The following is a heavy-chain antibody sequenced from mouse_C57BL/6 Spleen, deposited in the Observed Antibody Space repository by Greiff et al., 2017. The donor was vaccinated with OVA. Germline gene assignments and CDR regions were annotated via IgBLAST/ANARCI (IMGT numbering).Heavy chain of an antibody. J-gene: IGHJ4*01. Sequence: DVKLVESGPGLVKPSQSLSLTCSVTGYSITSGYYWNWIRQFPGNKLEWMGYISYDGSNNYNPSLKNRISITRDTSKNQFFLKLNSVTTEDTATYYCARGRPGNAMDYWGQGTSVTVSS. CDR1: GYSITSGYY. CDR3: ARGRPGNAMDY. CDR2: ISYDGSN. V-gene: IGHV3-6*01.